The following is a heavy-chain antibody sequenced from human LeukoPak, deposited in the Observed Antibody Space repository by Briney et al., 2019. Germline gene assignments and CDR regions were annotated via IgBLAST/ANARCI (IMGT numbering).Heavy chain of an antibody. CDR2: ISDDGSKG. D-gene: IGHD3-22*01. J-gene: IGHJ4*02. CDR1: GFSFNSHG. Sequence: GGSLRLSCAASGFSFNSHGMHWVRQAPDKGLEWVAVISDDGSKGYYADSVKGRFTISRENSKNVLYLQMSSLRAEDTAVYYCARVSYYDSSGYSVPYYFDYWGQGTLVTVSS. V-gene: IGHV3-30*03. CDR3: ARVSYYDSSGYSVPYYFDY.